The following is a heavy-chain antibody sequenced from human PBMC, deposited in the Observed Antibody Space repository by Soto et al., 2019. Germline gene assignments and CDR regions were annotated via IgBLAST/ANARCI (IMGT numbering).Heavy chain of an antibody. D-gene: IGHD5-12*01. V-gene: IGHV3-21*01. CDR1: GFTFSSYS. CDR2: ISSSSSYI. CDR3: ARDLADIVATIREDYYYYYMDV. Sequence: PGGSLRLSCAASGFTFSSYSMNWVRQAPGKGLEWVSSISSSSSYIYYADSVKGRFTISRDNAKNSLYLQMNSLRAEDTAVYYCARDLADIVATIREDYYYYYMDVWGKGTTVTVSS. J-gene: IGHJ6*03.